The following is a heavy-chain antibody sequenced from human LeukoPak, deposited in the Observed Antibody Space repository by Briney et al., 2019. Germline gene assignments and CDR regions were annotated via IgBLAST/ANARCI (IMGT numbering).Heavy chain of an antibody. V-gene: IGHV3-23*01. D-gene: IGHD3-9*01. CDR3: SKGKPPTEYDILTGQDY. Sequence: PGGSLRLSCAASGFTFSSYAMSWVRQAPGKGLEWVAGISAGGGSTYYADSVKGRFTISRDNSKNMLYLQLNSLRAEDTAVYYCSKGKPPTEYDILTGQDYWGQGTLVTVSS. J-gene: IGHJ4*02. CDR2: ISAGGGST. CDR1: GFTFSSYA.